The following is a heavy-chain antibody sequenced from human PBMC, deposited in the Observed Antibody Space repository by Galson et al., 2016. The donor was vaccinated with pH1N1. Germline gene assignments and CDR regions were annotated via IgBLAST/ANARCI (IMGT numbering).Heavy chain of an antibody. V-gene: IGHV4-59*08. J-gene: IGHJ4*02. D-gene: IGHD5-12*01. Sequence: SETLSLTCTVSGGSISSHYWNWIRQPPGKGLEWIGYVYYSGSTNYNPSLKSRVTISVDTSKNQFSLKLTSVTAADTAIYYCVRHLARPDSGIRNDPLDSWAQGTLVTVSS. CDR2: VYYSGST. CDR1: GGSISSHY. CDR3: VRHLARPDSGIRNDPLDS.